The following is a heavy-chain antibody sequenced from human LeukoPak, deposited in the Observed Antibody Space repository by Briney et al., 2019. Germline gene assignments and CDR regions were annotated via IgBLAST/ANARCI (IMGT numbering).Heavy chain of an antibody. V-gene: IGHV3-23*01. CDR2: ISGSGGGT. CDR3: AKQDPYTSGWYP. Sequence: PGGSLRLSCAASGFTFSSYDMSWVRQAPGQGLEWVSAISGSGGGTYYADSVKGRFTISRDNSKNTLWLQMNSLRADDTAVYYCAKQDPYTSGWYPWGQGTLVTVSS. J-gene: IGHJ5*02. CDR1: GFTFSSYD. D-gene: IGHD6-19*01.